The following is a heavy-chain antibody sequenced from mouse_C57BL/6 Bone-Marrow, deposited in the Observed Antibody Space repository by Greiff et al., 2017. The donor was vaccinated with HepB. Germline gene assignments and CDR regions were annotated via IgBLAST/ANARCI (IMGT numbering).Heavy chain of an antibody. CDR1: GFTFNTYA. CDR3: VRDRYYGSSYSYYAMDY. D-gene: IGHD1-1*01. CDR2: IRSKSSNYAT. Sequence: EVMLVESGGGLVQPKGSLKLSCAASGFTFNTYAMHWVRQAPGKGLEWVARIRSKSSNYATYYADSVKDRFTISRDDSQSMLYLQMNNLKTEDTAMYYCVRDRYYGSSYSYYAMDYWGQGTSVTVSS. V-gene: IGHV10-3*01. J-gene: IGHJ4*01.